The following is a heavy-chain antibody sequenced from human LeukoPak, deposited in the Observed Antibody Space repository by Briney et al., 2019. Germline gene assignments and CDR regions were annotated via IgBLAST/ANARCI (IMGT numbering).Heavy chain of an antibody. CDR1: GYTFSDYY. D-gene: IGHD3-22*01. J-gene: IGHJ3*02. CDR3: ARGPSDSSGYYYEGDAFDI. CDR2: ITPNSGGT. Sequence: ASVKVSCKASGYTFSDYYMHWVRQAPGQGLEWMGWITPNSGGTNYGQKFQGRVTMTRDTSITIVYMELSRLRSDDTAVYYCARGPSDSSGYYYEGDAFDIWGQGTVVTVSS. V-gene: IGHV1-2*02.